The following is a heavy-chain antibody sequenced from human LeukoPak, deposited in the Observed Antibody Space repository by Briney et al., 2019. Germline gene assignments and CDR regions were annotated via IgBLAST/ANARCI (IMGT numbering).Heavy chain of an antibody. V-gene: IGHV3-33*06. J-gene: IGHJ4*02. D-gene: IGHD2-15*01. CDR2: IWYDGSHQ. CDR1: GFPFSGSG. CDR3: AKDKDTPATAQPQRGYFES. Sequence: GGSLRLSCAASGFPFSGSGMHWVRQAPGKGLEWVAVIWYDGSHQYYADTVKGRFTISRDNSKNTLDLQMNSLRVEDTAVYFCAKDKDTPATAQPQRGYFESWGQGTLVTVSS.